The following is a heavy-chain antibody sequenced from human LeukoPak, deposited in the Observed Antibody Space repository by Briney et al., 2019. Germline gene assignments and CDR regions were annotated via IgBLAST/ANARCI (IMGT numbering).Heavy chain of an antibody. V-gene: IGHV4-4*07. J-gene: IGHJ3*02. CDR3: ARDYGDYEFGAFDI. CDR2: IYTSGST. CDR1: GGSISSYY. Sequence: SETLSLTCTVSGGSISSYYWSWIRQPAGEGLEWIGRIYTSGSTNYNPSLKSRVTMSVDTSKNQFSLKLSSVTAADTAVYYCARDYGDYEFGAFDIWGQGTMVTVSS. D-gene: IGHD4-17*01.